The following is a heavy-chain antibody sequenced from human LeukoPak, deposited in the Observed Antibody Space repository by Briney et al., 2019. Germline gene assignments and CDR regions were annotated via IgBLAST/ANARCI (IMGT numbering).Heavy chain of an antibody. V-gene: IGHV4-4*02. J-gene: IGHJ4*02. D-gene: IGHD1-26*01. CDR2: ISLAGQT. CDR1: GGSISGTNW. CDR3: SRESGPFCPFGY. Sequence: SGTLSLTCGVSGGSISGTNWWSWVGQPPGQGLEGIGEISLAGQTNYNPSLNGRVTMSLDKSSNQLSLHLTSVTAADTATYYCSRESGPFCPFGYWGQGTLVIVSS.